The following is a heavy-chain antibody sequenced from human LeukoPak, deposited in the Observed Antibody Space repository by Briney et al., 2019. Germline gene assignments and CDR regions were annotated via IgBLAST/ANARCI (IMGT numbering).Heavy chain of an antibody. D-gene: IGHD3-9*01. CDR1: GFTFSSYG. CDR3: AREPLRAHILTGYDFDY. Sequence: GGSLRLSCAASGFTFSSYGMHWVRQAPGKGLEWVAVIWYDGSNKYYADSVKGRFTISRDNSKNTLYLQMNSLRAEDTAVYYCAREPLRAHILTGYDFDYWGQGTLVTVSS. J-gene: IGHJ4*02. V-gene: IGHV3-33*01. CDR2: IWYDGSNK.